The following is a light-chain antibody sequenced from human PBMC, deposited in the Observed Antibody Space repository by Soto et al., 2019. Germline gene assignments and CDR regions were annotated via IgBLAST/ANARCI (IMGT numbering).Light chain of an antibody. V-gene: IGKV3-20*01. J-gene: IGKJ1*01. CDR2: AAS. CDR3: QQYGGART. CDR1: QSVSASY. Sequence: EIVLTQSPGTLSLSPGERATLSCRASQSVSASYLAWYQQKPGQAPRLLIYAASSRATGIPDRFSGSGSGTDFTLTISSLQSEDFAVYYCQQYGGARTFGQGTKVDIK.